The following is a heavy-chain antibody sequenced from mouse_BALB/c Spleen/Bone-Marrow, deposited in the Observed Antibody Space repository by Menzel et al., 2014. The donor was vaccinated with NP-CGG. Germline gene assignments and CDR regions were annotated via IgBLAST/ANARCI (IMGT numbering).Heavy chain of an antibody. CDR1: GFTFTDYC. Sequence: EVKLMESGGGLVQPGGSLRLSCATSGFTFTDYCMSWVRQPPGKALEWLGFIRNKANGYTTEYSASVKGRFTISRDNSQSILYLQMNTLRAEDSATYYCARDINYDIYWYFDVWGAGTTVTVSS. CDR3: ARDINYDIYWYFDV. D-gene: IGHD2-4*01. CDR2: IRNKANGYTT. J-gene: IGHJ1*01. V-gene: IGHV7-3*02.